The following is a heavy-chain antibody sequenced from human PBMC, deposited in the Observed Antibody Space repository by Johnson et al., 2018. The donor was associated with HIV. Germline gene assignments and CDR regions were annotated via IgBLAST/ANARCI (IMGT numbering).Heavy chain of an antibody. Sequence: VQLVESGGGLVQPGGSLRLSCAASGFTFSSYWMHWVRQLTGKSLEWVSAIGTAGDTFYPGSVKGRFTISRENPKNSLYLQMNSLRAEDTALYYCARVRGDCNGASCYRWGTFDIWGQGTMVTVSS. D-gene: IGHD2-15*01. CDR2: IGTAGDT. V-gene: IGHV3-13*01. J-gene: IGHJ3*02. CDR3: ARVRGDCNGASCYRWGTFDI. CDR1: GFTFSSYW.